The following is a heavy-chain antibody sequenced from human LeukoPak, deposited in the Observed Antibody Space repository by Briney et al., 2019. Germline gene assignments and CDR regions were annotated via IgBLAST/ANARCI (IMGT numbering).Heavy chain of an antibody. D-gene: IGHD3-16*02. CDR1: GFTFSSYS. V-gene: IGHV3-21*01. Sequence: GGSLRLSCAASGFTFSSYSMNWVRQAPGKGLEWVSSISSSSSYIYYADSVKGRFTISRDNDKNSLYLQMNSLRAEDTAVYYCARSPKQYYDYVWGSYPTNFDYWGQGTLVTVSS. J-gene: IGHJ4*02. CDR2: ISSSSSYI. CDR3: ARSPKQYYDYVWGSYPTNFDY.